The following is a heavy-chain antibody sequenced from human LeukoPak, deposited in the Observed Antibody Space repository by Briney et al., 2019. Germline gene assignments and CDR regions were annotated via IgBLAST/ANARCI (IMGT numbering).Heavy chain of an antibody. CDR1: GFTFSSYG. D-gene: IGHD4-17*01. Sequence: GRSLRLSCAASGFTFSSYGMHWVRQAPGKGLEWVAVIWYDGSNKYYADSVKGRFTISRDNSKNTLYLQMNSLRAEDTAVYYCAKDVYGDYGGLDYWGQGTLVTVSS. CDR3: AKDVYGDYGGLDY. J-gene: IGHJ4*02. V-gene: IGHV3-33*06. CDR2: IWYDGSNK.